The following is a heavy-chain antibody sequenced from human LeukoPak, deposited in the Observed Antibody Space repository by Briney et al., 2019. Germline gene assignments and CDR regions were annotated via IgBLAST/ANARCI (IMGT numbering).Heavy chain of an antibody. CDR3: AKDTSIAVAGELFDY. CDR2: IRYDGSNK. V-gene: IGHV3-30*02. D-gene: IGHD6-19*01. Sequence: PGGSLRLSCAASGFTFSSYGMHWVRQAPGKGLEWVAFIRYDGSNKYYADSVKGRFTISRDNSKNTLYLQMNSLRAEDTAVYYCAKDTSIAVAGELFDYWGQGTLVTVSS. CDR1: GFTFSSYG. J-gene: IGHJ4*02.